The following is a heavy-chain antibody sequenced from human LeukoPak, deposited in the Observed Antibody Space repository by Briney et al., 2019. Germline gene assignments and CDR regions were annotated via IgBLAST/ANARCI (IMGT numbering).Heavy chain of an antibody. J-gene: IGHJ4*02. Sequence: ASVKVSCKASGYTFTGYYMHWVRQAPGQGLEWMGWINPNSGGTNYAQKFQGRVTMTRDTSISTAYMELSRLRSDDTAVYYCARMYCSGGSCYYGFDYWGLGTLVTVSS. CDR1: GYTFTGYY. D-gene: IGHD2-15*01. CDR2: INPNSGGT. CDR3: ARMYCSGGSCYYGFDY. V-gene: IGHV1-2*02.